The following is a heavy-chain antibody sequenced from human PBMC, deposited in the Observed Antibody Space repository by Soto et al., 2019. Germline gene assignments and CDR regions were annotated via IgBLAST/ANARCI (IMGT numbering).Heavy chain of an antibody. D-gene: IGHD4-17*01. CDR3: ASRRNLYGAYEY. CDR1: GFTVSSNF. Sequence: EVQLVVSGGGLVQPGGSLRLSCAASGFTVSSNFMSWVRQAPGKGVEWVSIIYSDGSTYYADSVKGRFTISRDNSTNPRYLQMNSLRAADTAVYYCASRRNLYGAYEYWGQGTLVTVSS. J-gene: IGHJ4*02. V-gene: IGHV3-66*01. CDR2: IYSDGST.